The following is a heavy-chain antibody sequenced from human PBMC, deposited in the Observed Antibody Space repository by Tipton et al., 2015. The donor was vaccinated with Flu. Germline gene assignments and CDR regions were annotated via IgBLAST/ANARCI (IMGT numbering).Heavy chain of an antibody. V-gene: IGHV3-21*01. D-gene: IGHD3-10*01. CDR1: GFSFSSFR. CDR2: ISSSGSYT. CDR3: TRNQRGATPGSFAYYYYGMDV. J-gene: IGHJ6*02. Sequence: SLRLSCAASGFSFSSFRMNWVRQAPGKGLEWVASISSSGSYTYYADSMEGRFTISRDNAKNSLYLQVNSLRAEDTAVYYCTRNQRGATPGSFAYYYYGMDVWGHGTTV.